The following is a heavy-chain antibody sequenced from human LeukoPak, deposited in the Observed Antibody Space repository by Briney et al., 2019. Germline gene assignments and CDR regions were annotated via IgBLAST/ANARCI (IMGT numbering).Heavy chain of an antibody. CDR2: ISSDGGIT. CDR3: ARLLGATSGLSVDY. V-gene: IGHV3-64*01. D-gene: IGHD1-26*01. Sequence: GGSLRLSCAASRFTFSSYWMHWVRQAPGKGLEYVSAISSDGGITYYANSVRGRFTISRDNSRNTLYLQMGSLRADDMAVYYCARLLGATSGLSVDYWGQGTLVTVSS. CDR1: RFTFSSYW. J-gene: IGHJ4*02.